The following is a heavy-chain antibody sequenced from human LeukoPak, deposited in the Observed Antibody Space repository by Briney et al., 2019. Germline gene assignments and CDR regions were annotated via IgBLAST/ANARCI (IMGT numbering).Heavy chain of an antibody. D-gene: IGHD2-21*02. CDR3: TTSLPHVVDVTTSDGGN. V-gene: IGHV3-30*02. J-gene: IGHJ4*02. CDR1: GFTFSSYG. CDR2: IRYDGSNK. Sequence: PGGSLRLSCAASGFTFSSYGMHWVRQAPGKGLEWVAFIRYDGSNKYYADSVKGRFTISRDNSKNTLYLQMNSLRVEDTAVYYCTTSLPHVVDVTTSDGGNWGQGTLVTVSS.